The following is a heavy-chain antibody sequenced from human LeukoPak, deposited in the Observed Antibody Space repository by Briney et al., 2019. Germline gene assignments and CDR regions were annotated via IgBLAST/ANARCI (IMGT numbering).Heavy chain of an antibody. J-gene: IGHJ3*02. D-gene: IGHD2/OR15-2a*01. CDR1: GFTFNSYG. Sequence: GGSLRLSCSASGFTFNSYGMHWVRQAPGKGLEWVAFIRHDGSNKYYADSVKGRFTISRDNSKNTLYLQMNSLRAEDTAVYYCAKASMSDAFDNWGQGTMVTVSS. V-gene: IGHV3-30*02. CDR2: IRHDGSNK. CDR3: AKASMSDAFDN.